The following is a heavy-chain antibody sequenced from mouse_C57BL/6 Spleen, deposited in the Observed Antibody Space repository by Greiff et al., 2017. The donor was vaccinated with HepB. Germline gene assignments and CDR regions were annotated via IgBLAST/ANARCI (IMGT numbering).Heavy chain of an antibody. CDR3: ARSPYYYGSSDWYFDV. Sequence: VQRVESGPELVKPGASVKISCKASGYAFSSSWMNWVKQRPGKGLEWIGRIYPGDGDTNYNGKFKGKATLTADKSSSTAYMQLSSLTSEDSAVYFCARSPYYYGSSDWYFDVWGTGTTVTVSS. J-gene: IGHJ1*03. CDR2: IYPGDGDT. D-gene: IGHD1-1*01. CDR1: GYAFSSSW. V-gene: IGHV1-82*01.